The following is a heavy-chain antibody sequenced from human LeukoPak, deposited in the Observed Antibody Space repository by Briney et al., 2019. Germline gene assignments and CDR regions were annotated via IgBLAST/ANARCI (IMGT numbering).Heavy chain of an antibody. CDR2: IHYGRNT. J-gene: IGHJ4*02. Sequence: SETLSLTCTVSGGSISNHYWSWIRQPSGKGLEWIGYIHYGRNTDYNPSLKGRLTISVDTSKNQFSLKLSSVTAADTAVYYCVRRGDGYPYYFDYWGQGTLVTVSS. D-gene: IGHD5-24*01. CDR1: GGSISNHY. V-gene: IGHV4-59*11. CDR3: VRRGDGYPYYFDY.